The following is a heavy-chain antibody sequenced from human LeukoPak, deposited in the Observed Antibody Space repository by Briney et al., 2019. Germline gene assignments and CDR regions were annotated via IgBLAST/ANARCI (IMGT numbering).Heavy chain of an antibody. Sequence: GESLKISCRGSGFNFTAYWIAWVRQMPGKGLEWMGISHPINSDTKYSPSFQGQVTISADKSSSTAYLQWNSLKASDTAMYYCARHQYYYDSSGNYGWFDSWGQGTLVTVSS. CDR1: GFNFTAYW. CDR2: SHPINSDT. CDR3: ARHQYYYDSSGNYGWFDS. J-gene: IGHJ5*01. D-gene: IGHD3-22*01. V-gene: IGHV5-51*01.